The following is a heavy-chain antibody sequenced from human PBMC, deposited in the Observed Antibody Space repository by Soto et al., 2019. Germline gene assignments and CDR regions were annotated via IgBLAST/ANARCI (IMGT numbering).Heavy chain of an antibody. CDR3: ARGQGLKMKGRTWFDP. V-gene: IGHV4-34*01. Sequence: SETLSLTCAVYGGSFSGYYWSWIRQPPGKGLEWIGEINHSGSTNYNPSLKSRVTISVDTSKNQFSLKLSSVTAADTAVYYCARGQGLKMKGRTWFDPWGQGTQVTVSS. J-gene: IGHJ5*02. CDR2: INHSGST. CDR1: GGSFSGYY.